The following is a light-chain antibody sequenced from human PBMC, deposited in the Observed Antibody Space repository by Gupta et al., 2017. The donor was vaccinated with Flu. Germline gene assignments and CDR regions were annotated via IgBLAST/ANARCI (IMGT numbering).Light chain of an antibody. J-gene: IGLJ3*02. CDR3: SSDADASSV. V-gene: IGLV2-11*01. CDR1: SSDVGAYNY. CDR2: DVT. Sequence: QSALTQPRSVSGSPGQSVTISCTGTSSDVGAYNYVSWFRQDPGKAPKLMIYDVTKRSSGVPDRFSGSKSGNTASLTISGLQAEDEAEYYCSSDADASSVFGGGTKLTVL.